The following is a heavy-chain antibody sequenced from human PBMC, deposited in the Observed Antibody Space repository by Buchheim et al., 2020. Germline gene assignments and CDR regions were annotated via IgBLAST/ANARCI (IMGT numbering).Heavy chain of an antibody. CDR3: AKTTVTSYYYGMDV. CDR2: IYYSGST. CDR1: GGSISSSSNY. D-gene: IGHD4-17*01. J-gene: IGHJ6*02. V-gene: IGHV4-39*01. Sequence: QLQLQESGPGLVKPSETLSLSCTVSGGSISSSSNYWGWIRQPPGQGLVWTGSIYYSGSTYYNPSLKSRVTISVDTSNNLFSLKLSSVTAADTAVYFCAKTTVTSYYYGMDVWGQGTT.